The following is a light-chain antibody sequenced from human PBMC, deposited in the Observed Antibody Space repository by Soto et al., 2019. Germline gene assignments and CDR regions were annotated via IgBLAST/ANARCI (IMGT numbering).Light chain of an antibody. Sequence: EIVFTPSPDTLSLSPVERATLSCRASQSVSSSYLAWYQQRPGQAPRLLIYGASSRATSIPDRFSGSGSGTDFSLTISRLEPEDFAVYYCQQYGVSPRTFGQGTKVDIK. CDR3: QQYGVSPRT. J-gene: IGKJ1*01. V-gene: IGKV3-20*01. CDR2: GAS. CDR1: QSVSSSY.